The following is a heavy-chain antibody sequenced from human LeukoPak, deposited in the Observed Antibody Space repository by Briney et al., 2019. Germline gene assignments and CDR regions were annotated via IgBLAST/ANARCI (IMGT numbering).Heavy chain of an antibody. D-gene: IGHD3-10*01. CDR2: INPNSGGT. CDR1: GYTFTGYY. V-gene: IGHV1-2*02. J-gene: IGHJ4*02. Sequence: ASVKVSCKASGYTFTGYYMHWVRQAPGQGLEWMGWINPNSGGTNYAQKFQGRVTMTRDTSISTAYMELSRLRSDDTAVYYCARFGTYYYGSGAVGYFDYWGQGTLVIVSS. CDR3: ARFGTYYYGSGAVGYFDY.